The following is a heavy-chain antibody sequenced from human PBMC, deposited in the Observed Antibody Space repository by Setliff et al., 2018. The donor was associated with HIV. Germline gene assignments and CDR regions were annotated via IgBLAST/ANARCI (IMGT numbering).Heavy chain of an antibody. CDR1: GYAFTGDY. CDR3: ARGGALSGFFFPNWLDP. D-gene: IGHD6-19*01. J-gene: IGHJ5*02. Sequence: ASVKVSCKASGYAFTGDYIHWVRQAPGQWFEWMGWINPHSGNTDFAQRFQGRITMTRDTSINTVYMDLSRLTSDDTGIYYCARGGALSGFFFPNWLDPWGQGTLVTVSS. V-gene: IGHV1-2*02. CDR2: INPHSGNT.